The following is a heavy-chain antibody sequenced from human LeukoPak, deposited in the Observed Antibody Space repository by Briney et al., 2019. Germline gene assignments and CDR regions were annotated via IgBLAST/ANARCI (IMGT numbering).Heavy chain of an antibody. D-gene: IGHD3-22*01. CDR2: INSDESIT. CDR1: GFTFSSYW. CDR3: ARRYYDSSGYPLDY. V-gene: IGHV3-74*01. Sequence: GGSLRLSCVASGFTFSSYWTHWVRQAPGKGLVWVSRINSDESITNYADSVKGRFTISRDNAKNTLYLQMNSLRAEDTAVYYCARRYYDSSGYPLDYWGQGTLVTVSS. J-gene: IGHJ4*02.